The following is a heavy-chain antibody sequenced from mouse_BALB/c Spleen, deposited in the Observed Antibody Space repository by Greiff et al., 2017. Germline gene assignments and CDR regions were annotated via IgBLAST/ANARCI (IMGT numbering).Heavy chain of an antibody. J-gene: IGHJ2*01. CDR2: ISDGGSYT. V-gene: IGHV5-4*02. CDR3: AREGDYRYDGVYFDY. CDR1: GFTFSDYY. Sequence: EVKLVESGGGLVKPGGSLKLSCAASGFTFSDYYMYWVRQTPEKRLEWVATISDGGSYTYYPDSVKGRFTISRDNAKNNLYLQMSSLKSEDTAIYYCAREGDYRYDGVYFDYWGQGTTLTVSS. D-gene: IGHD2-14*01.